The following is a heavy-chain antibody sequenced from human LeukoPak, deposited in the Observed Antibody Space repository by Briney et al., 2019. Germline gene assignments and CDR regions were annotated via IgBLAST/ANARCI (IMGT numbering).Heavy chain of an antibody. CDR2: INHSGST. Sequence: SETLSLTCAVYGGSFSGYYWSWIRQPPGKGLEWIGEINHSGSTNYNPSLKSRVTISVDTSKNQFSLKLSSVTAADTAVYYCARGGLGGSSSRLLLFLYYWGQGTLVTVSS. J-gene: IGHJ4*02. CDR3: ARGGLGGSSSRLLLFLYY. V-gene: IGHV4-34*01. D-gene: IGHD6-6*01. CDR1: GGSFSGYY.